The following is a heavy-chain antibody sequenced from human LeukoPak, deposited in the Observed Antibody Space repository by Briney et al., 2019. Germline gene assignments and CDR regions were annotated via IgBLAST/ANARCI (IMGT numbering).Heavy chain of an antibody. V-gene: IGHV4-59*01. CDR3: ARIRGYFDD. J-gene: IGHJ4*02. CDR2: FYYSGTS. CDR1: GDSISDYY. D-gene: IGHD3-3*02. Sequence: PSETLSLTCTVSGDSISDYYWSWIRQPPGKRLEWIGYFYYSGTSNYNPSLKSRVTMSIDTSKNQFSLKLSSVTAADTAVYYCARIRGYFDDWGQGTLVTVSS.